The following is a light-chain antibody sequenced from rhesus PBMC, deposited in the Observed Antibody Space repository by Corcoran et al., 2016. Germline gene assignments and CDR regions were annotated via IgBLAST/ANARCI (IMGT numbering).Light chain of an antibody. Sequence: DIVMTQSPDSLAVSLGERITINCKSSQTLLYISNNKNSLAWYQQKPGQAPKLLIYWASIRASGVPKRFSGTGTGTEFTLPISGLQAEDVAVYYCQQYYSSPYNFGQGTKVEIK. CDR3: QQYYSSPYN. J-gene: IGKJ2*01. V-gene: IGKV4-1*01. CDR1: QTLLYISNNKNS. CDR2: WAS.